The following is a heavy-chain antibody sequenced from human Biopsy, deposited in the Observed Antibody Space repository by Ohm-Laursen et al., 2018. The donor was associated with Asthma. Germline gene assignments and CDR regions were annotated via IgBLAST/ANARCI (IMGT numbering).Heavy chain of an antibody. Sequence: AASVKVSCNTSDYTFNSAGITWVRQAPGQGLEWMGWISVYNGNTKVAQKLQDRVTMITDTSTSTAYMELRSLRSDDTAVYFCARAVDYSHYYGIDVWGQGTTVTVS. D-gene: IGHD3-10*01. CDR3: ARAVDYSHYYGIDV. V-gene: IGHV1-18*01. CDR1: DYTFNSAG. J-gene: IGHJ6*02. CDR2: ISVYNGNT.